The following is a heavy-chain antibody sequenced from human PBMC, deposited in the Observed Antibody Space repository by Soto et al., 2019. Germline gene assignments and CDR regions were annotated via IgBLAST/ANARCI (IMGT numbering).Heavy chain of an antibody. Sequence: QVQLVQSGAEVKKPGSSVKVSCKASGGTFSSYAISWVRQAPGQGLEWMGGIIPIFGTANYAQKFQGRVTITADESTSTAYMELSILRSEDTAVYYCARDRSMGSTAAGTGPNWFDPWGQGTLVTVSS. CDR2: IIPIFGTA. V-gene: IGHV1-69*01. CDR1: GGTFSSYA. CDR3: ARDRSMGSTAAGTGPNWFDP. J-gene: IGHJ5*02. D-gene: IGHD6-13*01.